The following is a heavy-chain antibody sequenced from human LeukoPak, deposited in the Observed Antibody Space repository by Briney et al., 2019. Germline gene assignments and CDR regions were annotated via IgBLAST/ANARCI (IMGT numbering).Heavy chain of an antibody. Sequence: GGSLRLSCAAPGFSFISYSMNWVRQAPGKGLEWVSSISSSSDYIYHADSVKGRFTISRDNPKKSLYLQMNSLRAEDTAVYYCARGATTTRFGRFDPWGQGTLVIVSS. CDR3: ARGATTTRFGRFDP. D-gene: IGHD4-17*01. CDR2: ISSSSDYI. V-gene: IGHV3-21*01. CDR1: GFSFISYS. J-gene: IGHJ5*02.